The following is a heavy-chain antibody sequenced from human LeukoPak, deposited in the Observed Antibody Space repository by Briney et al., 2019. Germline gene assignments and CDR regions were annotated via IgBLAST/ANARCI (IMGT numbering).Heavy chain of an antibody. V-gene: IGHV3-7*01. Sequence: GGSLRLSCAASGFTFSSYWMSWVRQAPGKGLEWVANIKQDGSEKYYVDSVKGRFTISRDNAKNSLYLQMNSLRAEDTAVYYCASDIFPDAFDIWGQGTMVTVSS. CDR1: GFTFSSYW. J-gene: IGHJ3*02. CDR3: ASDIFPDAFDI. CDR2: IKQDGSEK. D-gene: IGHD3-3*01.